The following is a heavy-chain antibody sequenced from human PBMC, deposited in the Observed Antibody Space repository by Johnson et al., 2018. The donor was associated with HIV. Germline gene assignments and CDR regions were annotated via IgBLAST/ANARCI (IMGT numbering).Heavy chain of an antibody. D-gene: IGHD1-1*01. V-gene: IGHV3-30*14. Sequence: QVQLVESGGGVVQPGRSLRLSCAASGFTFSSYAMHWVRQAPGKGLEWVAVISYDGSNKYYADSVKGRFPVSRDNSKNTLFLQKDNLRSDDTAVYFCARDWYVSRTFCAERVLKDAFDIWGQGTMVTVSS. CDR3: ARDWYVSRTFCAERVLKDAFDI. CDR1: GFTFSSYA. J-gene: IGHJ3*02. CDR2: ISYDGSNK.